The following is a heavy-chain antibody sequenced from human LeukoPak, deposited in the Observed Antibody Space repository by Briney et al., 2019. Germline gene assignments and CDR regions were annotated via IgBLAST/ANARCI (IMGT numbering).Heavy chain of an antibody. D-gene: IGHD6-19*01. CDR2: IKKDGSEK. CDR1: GFTFSSYW. J-gene: IGHJ6*03. V-gene: IGHV3-7*01. Sequence: GGSLRLSCTASGFTFSSYWMSWVRQAPGKGLEWVANIKKDGSEKYYVDSVKGRFTISRDNAKTSLYLQMNSLRAEDTAVYYCARGRSRIAVYYYYMAVWGKGTTVTVSS. CDR3: ARGRSRIAVYYYYMAV.